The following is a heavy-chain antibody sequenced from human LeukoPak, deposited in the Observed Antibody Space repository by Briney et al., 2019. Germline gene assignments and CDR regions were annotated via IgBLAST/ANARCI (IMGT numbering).Heavy chain of an antibody. CDR3: ARSARLMKGVVEVTALDD. Sequence: GGSLRLSCEDSGFTFRSYETNWVRQAPGKGLEWIAYLSSSGSAFSYADSVKGRFTIARDNAKNSVYLEMNSLRADDTAVYYCARSARLMKGVVEVTALDDWGQGTLVTVSS. CDR1: GFTFRSYE. D-gene: IGHD3-3*01. CDR2: LSSSGSAF. V-gene: IGHV3-48*03. J-gene: IGHJ4*02.